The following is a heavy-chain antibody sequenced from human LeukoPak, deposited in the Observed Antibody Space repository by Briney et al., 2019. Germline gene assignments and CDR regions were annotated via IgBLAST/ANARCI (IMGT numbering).Heavy chain of an antibody. CDR1: GFTFSSYA. Sequence: GGSLRLSCAASGFTFSSYAMSWVRQAPGKGLEWVSTLSDTGGSTYYADSVKGRFTISRDNSKNTLSLQMNSLRAEDTAIYYCAKDAVAPGSGGDYFDYWGQGTLVTVSS. J-gene: IGHJ4*02. CDR2: LSDTGGST. CDR3: AKDAVAPGSGGDYFDY. D-gene: IGHD3-10*01. V-gene: IGHV3-23*01.